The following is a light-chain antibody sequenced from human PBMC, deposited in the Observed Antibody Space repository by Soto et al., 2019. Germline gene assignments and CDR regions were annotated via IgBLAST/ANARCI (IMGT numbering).Light chain of an antibody. V-gene: IGLV2-14*01. CDR1: SSDVGGYNY. Sequence: QSVLTQPASVSGSPGQSITISCTGTSSDVGGYNYVSWYQQHPGKAPKLMIYGVSYRPSGVSNRFSGSKSGNTASLTISGLQAEDEADYCCTSHTTTTPGVFGGGTQVTVL. J-gene: IGLJ2*01. CDR2: GVS. CDR3: TSHTTTTPGV.